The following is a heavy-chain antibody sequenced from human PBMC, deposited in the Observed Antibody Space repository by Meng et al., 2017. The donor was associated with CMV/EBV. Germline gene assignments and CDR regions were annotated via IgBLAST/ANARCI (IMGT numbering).Heavy chain of an antibody. CDR3: AREGRGYSYGYYYYYGMDV. V-gene: IGHV1-8*01. D-gene: IGHD5-18*01. CDR1: GYTFTSYD. J-gene: IGHJ6*02. Sequence: ASVKVSCKASGYTFTSYDINWVRQATGQGLEWMGWMNPNSGNTGYAQKFQGRVTMTRNTSISTAYMELSSLRSEDTAVYYCAREGRGYSYGYYYYYGMDVWDQGTTVTVSS. CDR2: MNPNSGNT.